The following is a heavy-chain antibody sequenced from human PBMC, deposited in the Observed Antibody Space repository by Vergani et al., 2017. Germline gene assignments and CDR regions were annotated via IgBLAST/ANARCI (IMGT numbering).Heavy chain of an antibody. D-gene: IGHD4-17*01. CDR1: GFTFSSYA. CDR2: ISGSGGST. J-gene: IGHJ4*02. V-gene: IGHV3-23*04. Sequence: EVQLVESGGGLVQPGGSLRLSCAASGFTFSSYAMSWVRQAPGKGLEWVSAISGSGGSTYYADSVKGRFTISRDNSKNTLYLQMNSLRAEDTAVYYCAKDGWGYGDSSYKNDYGGQGTLVTVSS. CDR3: AKDGWGYGDSSYKNDY.